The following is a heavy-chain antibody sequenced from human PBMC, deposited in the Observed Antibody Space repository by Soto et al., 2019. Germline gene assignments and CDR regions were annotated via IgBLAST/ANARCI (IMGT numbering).Heavy chain of an antibody. Sequence: GESLKLSCQGSGYNFASYWISWVRQMPGKGLEWMGRIDPIDSYTNYSPSFQGHVTISADKSISTAYLQWSSLKASDTAMYYCARRYCSSASCPRNYYGMDVWGQGTTVTVSS. J-gene: IGHJ6*02. CDR3: ARRYCSSASCPRNYYGMDV. V-gene: IGHV5-10-1*01. CDR2: IDPIDSYT. D-gene: IGHD2-2*01. CDR1: GYNFASYW.